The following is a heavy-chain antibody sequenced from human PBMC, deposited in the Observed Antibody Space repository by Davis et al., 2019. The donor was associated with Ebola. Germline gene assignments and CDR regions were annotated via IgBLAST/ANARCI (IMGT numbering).Heavy chain of an antibody. V-gene: IGHV3-11*04. CDR3: ARAIAYYYYGMDV. CDR2: ISSSSGNSI. Sequence: PGGSLRLSCTASGFTFSDYYMSWMRQAPGKGLEWVSYISSSSGNSIYYADSVKGRFTISRDNAKNSLYLQMNSLRAEDTAVYYCARAIAYYYYGMDVWGQGTTVTVSS. CDR1: GFTFSDYY. J-gene: IGHJ6*02.